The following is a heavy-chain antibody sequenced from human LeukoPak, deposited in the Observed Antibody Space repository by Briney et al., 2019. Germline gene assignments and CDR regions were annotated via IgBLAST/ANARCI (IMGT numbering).Heavy chain of an antibody. CDR2: ISTDGSRI. CDR3: TRGVAISTSGWYDTFDY. Sequence: PGGSLRLSCAASGFTFRDYAMYWVRQAPRKGLEYVSVISTDGSRIYYADPVKGRFTISRDNSKNTLYLQMGSLRAEDMAVYYCTRGVAISTSGWYDTFDYWGQGALVTVSS. V-gene: IGHV3-64*02. CDR1: GFTFRDYA. J-gene: IGHJ4*02. D-gene: IGHD6-19*01.